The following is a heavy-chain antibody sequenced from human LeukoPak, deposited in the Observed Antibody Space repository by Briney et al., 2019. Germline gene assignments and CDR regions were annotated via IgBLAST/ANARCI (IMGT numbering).Heavy chain of an antibody. Sequence: ASVKVSCKTSGYTFSTFGISWVRQAPGQGLEWMGWISAYNGNTNYAQKLQGRVTMTTDTSTSTAYMDLRSLRSDDTAVYYCARDHGMRIFGVVKGYYYYMDVWGKGTTVTVSS. V-gene: IGHV1-18*01. J-gene: IGHJ6*03. CDR3: ARDHGMRIFGVVKGYYYYMDV. CDR2: ISAYNGNT. D-gene: IGHD3-3*02. CDR1: GYTFSTFG.